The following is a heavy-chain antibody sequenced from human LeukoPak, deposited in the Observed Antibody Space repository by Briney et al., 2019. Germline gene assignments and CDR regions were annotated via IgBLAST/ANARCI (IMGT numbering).Heavy chain of an antibody. CDR2: IRYDGSNK. V-gene: IGHV3-30*02. CDR3: ARLSAYYYGSQFYYYMDV. J-gene: IGHJ6*03. D-gene: IGHD3-10*01. CDR1: GFTFSSYG. Sequence: TGGSLRLSCAASGFTFSSYGMHWVRQAPGKGLEWVAFIRYDGSNKYYADSVKGRFTISRDNSKNTLYLQMNSLRAEDTALYYCARLSAYYYGSQFYYYMDVWGKGTTVTVS.